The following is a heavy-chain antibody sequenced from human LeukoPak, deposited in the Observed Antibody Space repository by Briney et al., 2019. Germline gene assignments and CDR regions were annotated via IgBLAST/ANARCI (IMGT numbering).Heavy chain of an antibody. J-gene: IGHJ4*02. V-gene: IGHV3-23*01. D-gene: IGHD3-22*01. CDR3: AKLGIVVVLYYFDY. Sequence: GGSLRLSCAASGFIFSSYAMSWVRQAPGKGLEWVSAISGSDGSTYYADSVKGRITISRDNSKNTVYLQMNSLRAEDTAVYYCAKLGIVVVLYYFDYWGQGTLVTVSS. CDR1: GFIFSSYA. CDR2: ISGSDGST.